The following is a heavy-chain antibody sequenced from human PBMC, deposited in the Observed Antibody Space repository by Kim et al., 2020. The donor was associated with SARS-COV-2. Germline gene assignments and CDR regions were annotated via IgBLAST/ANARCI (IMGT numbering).Heavy chain of an antibody. V-gene: IGHV3-30*01. D-gene: IGHD4-4*01. Sequence: SVKGRFTISRDNSKNTLYLQMNSLRAEDTAVYYCARGGRDYSHYYYYMDVWGKGTTVTVSS. CDR3: ARGGRDYSHYYYYMDV. J-gene: IGHJ6*03.